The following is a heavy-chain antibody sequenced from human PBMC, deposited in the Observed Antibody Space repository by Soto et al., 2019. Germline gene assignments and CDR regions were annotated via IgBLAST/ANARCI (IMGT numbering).Heavy chain of an antibody. Sequence: SETLSLTCTVSGGSISSYYWSWIRQPPGKGLEWIGYIYYSGSTNYNPSLKSRVTISVDTSKNQFSLKLSSVTAADTAVYYCAREARIAARREFDYWAQGTLVPVSS. CDR1: GGSISSYY. J-gene: IGHJ4*01. D-gene: IGHD6-6*01. CDR2: IYYSGST. V-gene: IGHV4-59*01. CDR3: AREARIAARREFDY.